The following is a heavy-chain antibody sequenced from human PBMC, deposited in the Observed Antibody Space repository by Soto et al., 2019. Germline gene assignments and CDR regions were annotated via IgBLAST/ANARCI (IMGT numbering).Heavy chain of an antibody. Sequence: QVQLVESGGGVVQPGRSLRLSCAASGFTFSSYGMHCVRQAPGKGREWVAVISSDGSNKDYADSVKGRFTISGDNSKNTLYLQVNSLRAEDTAVYYCAKYRDGWNSPLDYWGQGTLVTVSS. D-gene: IGHD1-7*01. CDR3: AKYRDGWNSPLDY. J-gene: IGHJ4*02. CDR1: GFTFSSYG. V-gene: IGHV3-30*18. CDR2: ISSDGSNK.